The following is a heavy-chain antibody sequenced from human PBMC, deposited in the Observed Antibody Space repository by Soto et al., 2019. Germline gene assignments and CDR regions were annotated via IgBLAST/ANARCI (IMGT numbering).Heavy chain of an antibody. Sequence: GSLRLSCAASGFTFSSYGMHWVRQAPGKGLEWVAVISYDGSNKYYADSVKGRFTISRDNSKNTLYLQMNSLRAEDTAVYYCANGALGDWNPDAFDIWGQGTMVTVSS. CDR3: ANGALGDWNPDAFDI. J-gene: IGHJ3*02. D-gene: IGHD2-21*02. V-gene: IGHV3-30*18. CDR2: ISYDGSNK. CDR1: GFTFSSYG.